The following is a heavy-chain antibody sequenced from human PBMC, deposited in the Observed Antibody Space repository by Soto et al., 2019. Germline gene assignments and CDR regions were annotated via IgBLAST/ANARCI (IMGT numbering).Heavy chain of an antibody. D-gene: IGHD2-15*01. CDR1: GFSFSDYW. CDR2: VKQDGSER. Sequence: GGSLRLSCAASGFSFSDYWMSWVRQAPGKGLEWVANVKQDGSERYYVDSVKGRFTISRDNAKNSLYLQMNSLRAEDTAVYFCARERVVVPATIFYYYALDVWGQGTTVTVSS. J-gene: IGHJ6*02. V-gene: IGHV3-7*05. CDR3: ARERVVVPATIFYYYALDV.